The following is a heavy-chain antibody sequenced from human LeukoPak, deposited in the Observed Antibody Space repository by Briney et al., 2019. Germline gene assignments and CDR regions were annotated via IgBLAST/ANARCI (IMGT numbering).Heavy chain of an antibody. CDR1: GYAFTSYW. Sequence: GESLKISCKGSGYAFTSYWIGWVRQMHGKGLEWMGIIYPGDSDTRYSPSFQGQVTISADKSISTAYLQWSSLKASDTAMYYCARHAGANNDAFDIWGQGTMVTVSS. J-gene: IGHJ3*02. D-gene: IGHD1-26*01. V-gene: IGHV5-51*01. CDR3: ARHAGANNDAFDI. CDR2: IYPGDSDT.